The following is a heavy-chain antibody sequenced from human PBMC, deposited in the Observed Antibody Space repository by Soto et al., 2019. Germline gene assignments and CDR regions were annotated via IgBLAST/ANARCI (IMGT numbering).Heavy chain of an antibody. D-gene: IGHD3-16*01. J-gene: IGHJ5*02. CDR3: VTDWGQLSGA. Sequence: PVGSLRLSCAASGFTFSSYWMSWARQGPGKGLEWVAVIKQDSSETYYVDSVKGRFTVSRDNAKKSLYLQMNTLRVEDTAVYYCVTDWGQLSGAWGQGVLVTVSS. CDR2: IKQDSSET. CDR1: GFTFSSYW. V-gene: IGHV3-7*03.